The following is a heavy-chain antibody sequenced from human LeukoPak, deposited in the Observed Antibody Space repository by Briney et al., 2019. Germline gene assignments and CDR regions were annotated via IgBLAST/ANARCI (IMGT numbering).Heavy chain of an antibody. Sequence: SQTLSLTCAISGDSVSSNSAAWNWIRQSPSRGLEWLGRTYYRSKWYNDYAVSVKSRITINPDTSKNQFSLQLNSVTPEDTAVYYCARDGDCSSTSCYMENWFDPWGQGTLVTVSS. V-gene: IGHV6-1*01. D-gene: IGHD2-2*02. CDR2: TYYRSKWYN. CDR1: GDSVSSNSAA. J-gene: IGHJ5*02. CDR3: ARDGDCSSTSCYMENWFDP.